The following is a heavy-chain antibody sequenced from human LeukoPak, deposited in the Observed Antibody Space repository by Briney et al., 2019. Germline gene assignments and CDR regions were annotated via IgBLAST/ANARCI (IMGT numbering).Heavy chain of an antibody. V-gene: IGHV3-7*01. CDR2: IKQDGSEK. CDR3: ARVPIVVVPAAILGHFDY. CDR1: GFTFSSYW. J-gene: IGHJ4*02. Sequence: PGGSLRLSCAASGFTFSSYWMSWVRQAPGKGLEWVANIKQDGSEKYYVDSVKGRFTISRDNAKNSLYLQMNSLRAEDTAVYYCARVPIVVVPAAILGHFDYWGQGTLVTVSS. D-gene: IGHD2-2*02.